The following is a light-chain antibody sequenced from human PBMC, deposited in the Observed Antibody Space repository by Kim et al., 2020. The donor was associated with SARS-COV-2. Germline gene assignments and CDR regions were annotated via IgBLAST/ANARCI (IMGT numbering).Light chain of an antibody. CDR1: SSDVGAYNY. CDR3: CSYTTTLIRV. V-gene: IGLV2-14*03. Sequence: QSALTQPASVSGSPGQSITLSCTGTSSDVGAYNYVSWYQQHPGNAPKLIIYDVNNRPSGVSNRFFGSKSGNTASLTISGLQAEDEADYYCCSYTTTLIRVFGGGTQLTVL. J-gene: IGLJ3*02. CDR2: DVN.